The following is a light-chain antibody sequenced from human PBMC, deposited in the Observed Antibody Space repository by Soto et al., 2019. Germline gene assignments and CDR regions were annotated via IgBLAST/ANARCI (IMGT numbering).Light chain of an antibody. CDR1: QSVSRN. J-gene: IGKJ5*01. V-gene: IGKV3-15*01. CDR3: QQYGDWPPDT. CDR2: DAS. Sequence: EIVMTQSPATLSVSPGERATLSCRASQSVSRNLAWYQQKPGQPPRLLIYDASTRATGVAARFGGSGSGTEFTLTISGLQSEDFAVYYCQQYGDWPPDTFGQGTRLEIK.